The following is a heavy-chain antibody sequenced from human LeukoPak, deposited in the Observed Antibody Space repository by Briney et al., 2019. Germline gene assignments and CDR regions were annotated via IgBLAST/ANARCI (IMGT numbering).Heavy chain of an antibody. CDR1: GGSFSDYY. D-gene: IGHD3-22*01. Sequence: SETLSLTCTVNGGSFSDYYWTWIRQPPGKGLEWIGEINHGGSTNYNPSLKSRVTMSVDTSKNQFSLKLSSVTAADTAVYYCARAPHDSSGYPTDIWGQGTLVTVSS. CDR3: ARAPHDSSGYPTDI. J-gene: IGHJ4*02. V-gene: IGHV4-34*01. CDR2: INHGGST.